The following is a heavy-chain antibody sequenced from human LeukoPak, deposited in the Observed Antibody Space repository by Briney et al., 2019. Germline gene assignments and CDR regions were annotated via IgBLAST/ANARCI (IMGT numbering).Heavy chain of an antibody. J-gene: IGHJ4*02. Sequence: GASVKVSCKASGYTFTDYYMHWVRQAPGQGLEWMGGIIPIFGRTNYAQKFQGRVTITTDESTTTAYMELRSLRSEDTAVYYCARNPRYYSDTSGYYPFDYWGQGTLVTVSS. CDR3: ARNPRYYSDTSGYYPFDY. D-gene: IGHD3-22*01. CDR2: IIPIFGRT. CDR1: GYTFTDYY. V-gene: IGHV1-69*05.